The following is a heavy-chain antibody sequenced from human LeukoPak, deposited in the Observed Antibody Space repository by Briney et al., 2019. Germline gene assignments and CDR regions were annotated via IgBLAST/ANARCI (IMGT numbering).Heavy chain of an antibody. V-gene: IGHV1-18*01. CDR2: ITTYNDNT. J-gene: IGHJ4*02. D-gene: IGHD6-13*01. Sequence: GASVKVSCKASGYTFTTYGISWVRQAPGQGFEWMGWITTYNDNTKYAQKLQGRVTMTTDTSTSTAYMGLRSLRSDDTAVYYCARLTPDYSSSLLYYFDYWGQGILVTVSS. CDR1: GYTFTTYG. CDR3: ARLTPDYSSSLLYYFDY.